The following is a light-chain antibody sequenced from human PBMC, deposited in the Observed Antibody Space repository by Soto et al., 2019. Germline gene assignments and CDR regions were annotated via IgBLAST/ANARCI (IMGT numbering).Light chain of an antibody. CDR3: QQYNSYSVT. CDR1: QSISSW. V-gene: IGKV1-5*01. CDR2: DAS. J-gene: IGKJ1*01. Sequence: DIQMTQSPPTLSASVGDRVTITCRASQSISSWLAWFQQKPGKAPKLLIYDASNLQSGVPSRFSGSGSGTEFTLTISSLQPDDFVTYYCQQYNSYSVTFGQGTKVEIK.